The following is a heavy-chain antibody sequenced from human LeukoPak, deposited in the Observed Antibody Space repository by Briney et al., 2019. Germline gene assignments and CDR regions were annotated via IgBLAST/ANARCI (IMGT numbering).Heavy chain of an antibody. CDR2: IRYDGSNK. D-gene: IGHD6-19*01. CDR1: RFTFSTYG. Sequence: GGSLRLSCAASRFTFSTYGMHWVRQAPGKGLEWVAFIRYDGSNKYYADSVKGRFTISRDNSKNSLYLQMNSLRAEDTALYYCARDLETAVAGIDYWGQGTLVTVSS. V-gene: IGHV3-30*02. J-gene: IGHJ4*02. CDR3: ARDLETAVAGIDY.